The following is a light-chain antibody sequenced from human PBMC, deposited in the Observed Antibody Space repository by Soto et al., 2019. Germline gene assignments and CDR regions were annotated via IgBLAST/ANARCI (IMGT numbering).Light chain of an antibody. CDR1: QSASSNY. V-gene: IGKV3-20*01. Sequence: EIVLTQSPGTLSLSPGERATLSCRASQSASSNYLAWYQQKPGQAPRLLIYGASTRATGIPDRFSGSGSGTDFTISISRLEPEDFAVYYCQQYGSSPVYTFGQGTKLEIK. J-gene: IGKJ2*01. CDR2: GAS. CDR3: QQYGSSPVYT.